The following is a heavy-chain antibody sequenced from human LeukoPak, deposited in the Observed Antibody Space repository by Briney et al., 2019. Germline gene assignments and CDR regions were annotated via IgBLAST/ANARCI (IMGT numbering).Heavy chain of an antibody. CDR2: IRSKANNYAT. D-gene: IGHD2/OR15-2a*01. CDR3: ARVSILIVPYYAFDI. J-gene: IGHJ3*02. CDR1: GFTFSGSA. V-gene: IGHV3-73*01. Sequence: QSGGSLRLSCAASGFTFSGSAVHWVRQASGKGLEWVGRIRSKANNYATAYSASVKGRFIVSRDDSKNTAYLQMNSLRAEDTAVYYCARVSILIVPYYAFDIWGQGTMVTVSS.